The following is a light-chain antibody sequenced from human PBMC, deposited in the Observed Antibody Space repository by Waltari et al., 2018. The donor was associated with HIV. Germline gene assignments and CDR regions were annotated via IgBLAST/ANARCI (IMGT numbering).Light chain of an antibody. Sequence: QSVLTQPPSAFGSPGQRLTISCSGSSPNTGSNAVNWYQPFPGTAPTLLIFGNDQRPSGVPARISGSKSGTSASLAISGLRSEDEGEYYCASWDDSLQAVVFGGGTKVTV. CDR2: GND. V-gene: IGLV1-44*01. CDR3: ASWDDSLQAVV. CDR1: SPNTGSNA. J-gene: IGLJ2*01.